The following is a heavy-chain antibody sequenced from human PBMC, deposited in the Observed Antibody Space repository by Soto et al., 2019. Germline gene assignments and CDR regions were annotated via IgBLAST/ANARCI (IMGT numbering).Heavy chain of an antibody. D-gene: IGHD3-22*01. CDR2: INPNSGGT. Sequence: GASVKVSCKASGYTFTGYYMHWVRQAPGQGLEWMGWINPNSGGTNYAQKFQGWVTMTRDTSISTAYVELSRLRSDDTAVYYCARDYDSSGSPLYYFDYWGQGTLVTVSS. V-gene: IGHV1-2*04. CDR3: ARDYDSSGSPLYYFDY. CDR1: GYTFTGYY. J-gene: IGHJ4*02.